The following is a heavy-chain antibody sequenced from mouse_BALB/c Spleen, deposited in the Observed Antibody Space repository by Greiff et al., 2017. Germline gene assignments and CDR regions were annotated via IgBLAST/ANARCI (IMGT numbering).Heavy chain of an antibody. CDR2: ISYDGSN. J-gene: IGHJ3*01. Sequence: DVQLQESGPGLVKPSQSLSLTCSVTGYSITSGYYWNWIRQFPGNKLEWMGYISYDGSNNYNPSLKNRISITRDTSKNQFFLKLNSVTTEDTATYYCASLDCFAYWGQGTLVTVS. V-gene: IGHV3-6*02. CDR3: ASLDCFAY. CDR1: GYSITSGYY.